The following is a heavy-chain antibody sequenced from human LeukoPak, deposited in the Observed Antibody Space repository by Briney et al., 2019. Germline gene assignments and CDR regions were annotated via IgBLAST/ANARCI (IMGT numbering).Heavy chain of an antibody. CDR3: ARDRNYDILTGYYSDLNWFDP. J-gene: IGHJ5*02. V-gene: IGHV3-30*04. CDR1: GFTFSSYA. CDR2: ISYDGSNK. D-gene: IGHD3-9*01. Sequence: HPGGSLRLSCAASGFTFSSYAMHWVRQAPGKGLEWVAVISYDGSNKYYADSVKGRFTISRDNSKNTLYLQMNSLRAEDTAVYYCARDRNYDILTGYYSDLNWFDPWGQGTLVTVSS.